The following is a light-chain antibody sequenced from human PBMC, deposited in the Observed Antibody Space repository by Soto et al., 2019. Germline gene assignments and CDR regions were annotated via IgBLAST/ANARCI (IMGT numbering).Light chain of an antibody. CDR3: SSYTSSSTLNV. V-gene: IGLV2-14*01. CDR2: EVS. Sequence: QSALTQPASVSGSPGQSITISCTGTSSDVGGYNYVSWYQQHPGKAPKLMIYEVSNRPSGVSNRFSGSKSGNTASLTISGXXAXXXXXYYCSSYTSSSTLNVFGTGTKVTV. CDR1: SSDVGGYNY. J-gene: IGLJ1*01.